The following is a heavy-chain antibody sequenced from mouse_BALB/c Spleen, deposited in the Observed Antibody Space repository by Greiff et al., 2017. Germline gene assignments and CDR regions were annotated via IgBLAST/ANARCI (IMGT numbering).Heavy chain of an antibody. D-gene: IGHD2-4*01. CDR3: ARDMITTGGVFDY. V-gene: IGHV5-4*02. CDR2: ISDGGSYT. CDR1: GFTFSDYY. Sequence: EVKVVESGGGLVKPGGSLKLSCAASGFTFSDYYMYWVRQTPEKRLEWVATISDGGSYTYYPDSVKGRFTISRDNAKNNLYLQMSSLKSEDTAMYYCARDMITTGGVFDYWGQGTTLTVSS. J-gene: IGHJ2*01.